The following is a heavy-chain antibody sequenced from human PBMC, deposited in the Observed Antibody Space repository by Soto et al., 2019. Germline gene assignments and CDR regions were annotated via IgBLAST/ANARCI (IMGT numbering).Heavy chain of an antibody. CDR2: IRSKTYRATT. CDR3: TRGNVHDHTIQH. Sequence: GGSLRLSCTASGFTFADYAVSWFRQAPGTGLEWVGYIRSKTYRATTEYAASVKGRFTISRDDSKSIAYLQMISLKTEDTAVYYCTRGNVHDHTIQHWGQGTLVTVSS. D-gene: IGHD3-16*01. V-gene: IGHV3-49*03. CDR1: GFTFADYA. J-gene: IGHJ1*01.